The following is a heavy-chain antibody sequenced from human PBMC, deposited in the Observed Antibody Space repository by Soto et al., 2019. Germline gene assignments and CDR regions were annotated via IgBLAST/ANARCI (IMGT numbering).Heavy chain of an antibody. J-gene: IGHJ5*02. V-gene: IGHV4-4*02. CDR1: SDSIRSSNW. CDR2: IFPSGST. D-gene: IGHD5-12*01. CDR3: ARRATAELPSKWLDP. Sequence: QVQLQESGPGLVKPSGTLSLTCAVSSDSIRSSNWWSWVRQPPGKGLEWIGEIFPSGSTNYNPSLMSRVTISVDKSKNQFSPNLSSVTAADTAVYYCARRATAELPSKWLDPWGQGILVIVSS.